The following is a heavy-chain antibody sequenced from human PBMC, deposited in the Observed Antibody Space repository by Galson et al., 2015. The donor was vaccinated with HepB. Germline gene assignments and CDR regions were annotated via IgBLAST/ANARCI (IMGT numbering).Heavy chain of an antibody. D-gene: IGHD1-26*01. CDR3: ARSASASAFDV. Sequence: SVKVSCKASGYTFTSYNIHCVRQAPGQGLEWMGVINPRVGSITYAQNFQGRITVTRDTSTGTVYMELSSLTSEDTAVYYCARSASASAFDVWGQGTMVTVSS. CDR1: GYTFTSYN. V-gene: IGHV1-46*03. J-gene: IGHJ3*01. CDR2: INPRVGSI.